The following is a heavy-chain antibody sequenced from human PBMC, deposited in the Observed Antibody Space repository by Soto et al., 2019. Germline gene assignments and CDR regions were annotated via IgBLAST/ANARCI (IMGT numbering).Heavy chain of an antibody. CDR3: ARDGAFSADSSSWYVLDY. J-gene: IGHJ4*02. CDR2: INPNSGGT. CDR1: GYTFTGYY. D-gene: IGHD6-13*01. Sequence: ASVKVSCKASGYTFTGYYMHWVRQAPGQGLEWMGWINPNSGGTNYAQKFRGRVTMTRDTSISTAYMELSRLRSDDTAVYYCARDGAFSADSSSWYVLDYWGQGTLVTVSS. V-gene: IGHV1-2*02.